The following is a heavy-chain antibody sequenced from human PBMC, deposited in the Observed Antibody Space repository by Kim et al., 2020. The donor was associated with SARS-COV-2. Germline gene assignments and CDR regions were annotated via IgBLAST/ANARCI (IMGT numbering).Heavy chain of an antibody. J-gene: IGHJ4*02. CDR2: KT. V-gene: IGHV1-3*01. CDR3: ERDISPTVYDY. D-gene: IGHD4-4*01. Sequence: KTNHSQKFQGRVNITQNTSANTAYMDLRSLTSEGTAVYYCERDISPTVYDYWGQGTLVTVSS.